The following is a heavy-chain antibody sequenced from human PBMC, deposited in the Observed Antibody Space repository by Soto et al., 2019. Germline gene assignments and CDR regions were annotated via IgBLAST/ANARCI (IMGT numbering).Heavy chain of an antibody. CDR1: GFTFSSYW. D-gene: IGHD5-18*01. V-gene: IGHV3-23*01. Sequence: PGGSLRLSCAASGFTFSSYWMHWVRQAPGKGLEWVSAISGSGGSTYYADSVKGRFTISRDNSKNTLYLQMNSLRAEDTAVYYCAKEADSYTAMGGFDYWGQGTLVTVSS. J-gene: IGHJ4*02. CDR3: AKEADSYTAMGGFDY. CDR2: ISGSGGST.